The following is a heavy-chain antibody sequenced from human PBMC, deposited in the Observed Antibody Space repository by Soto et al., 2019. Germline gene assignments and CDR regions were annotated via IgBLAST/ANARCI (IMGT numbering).Heavy chain of an antibody. V-gene: IGHV4-39*01. CDR3: ATLGYCSSTSCYKGFDY. CDR2: IYYSGST. Sequence: TCTVSGGSISSSSYYWGWIRQPPGKGLEWIGSIYYSGSTYYNPSLKSRVTISVDTSKNQFSLKLSSVTAADTAVYYCATLGYCSSTSCYKGFDYWGQGTLVTSPQ. CDR1: GGSISSSSYY. J-gene: IGHJ4*02. D-gene: IGHD2-2*02.